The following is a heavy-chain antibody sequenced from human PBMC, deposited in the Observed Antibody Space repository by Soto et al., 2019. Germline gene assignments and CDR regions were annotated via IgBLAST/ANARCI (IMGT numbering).Heavy chain of an antibody. Sequence: PGGSLRLSCAASGFTFSSYWMSWVRQAPGKGLEWVANIKQDGSEKYYVDSVKGRFTISRDNAKNSLYLQMNSLRAEDTAVYYSARDVLGYSRSWYPGGAYYYSGMDVWGQGTTVTVSS. CDR1: GFTFSSYW. CDR3: ARDVLGYSRSWYPGGAYYYSGMDV. CDR2: IKQDGSEK. D-gene: IGHD6-13*01. J-gene: IGHJ6*02. V-gene: IGHV3-7*03.